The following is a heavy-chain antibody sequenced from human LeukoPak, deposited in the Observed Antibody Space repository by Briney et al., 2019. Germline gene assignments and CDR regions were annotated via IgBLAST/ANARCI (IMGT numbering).Heavy chain of an antibody. CDR2: IRSKANSYAT. V-gene: IGHV3-73*01. CDR1: GFTFSGSA. Sequence: GGSLRLSCAASGFTFSGSAMHWVRQASGKGLEWVGRIRSKANSYATAYAASVKGRFTISRDNAKNSLYLQMNSLRAEDTALYYCAKSYYYDSSGYSFDYWGQGTLVTVSS. D-gene: IGHD3-22*01. CDR3: AKSYYYDSSGYSFDY. J-gene: IGHJ4*02.